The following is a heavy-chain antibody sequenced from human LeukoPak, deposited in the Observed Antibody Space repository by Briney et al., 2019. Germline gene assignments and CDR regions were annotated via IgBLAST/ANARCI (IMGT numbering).Heavy chain of an antibody. D-gene: IGHD6-19*01. V-gene: IGHV1-2*04. CDR2: INPNSGGT. J-gene: IGHJ4*02. CDR3: ARLYSSGWYALD. CDR1: GYTFTGYY. Sequence: ASVKVSCKASGYTFTGYYMHWVRQAPGQGLEWMGWINPNSGGTNYAQKFQGWVTMTRDTSISTAYMELSRLRSEDTAVYYCARLYSSGWYALDWGQGTLVTVSS.